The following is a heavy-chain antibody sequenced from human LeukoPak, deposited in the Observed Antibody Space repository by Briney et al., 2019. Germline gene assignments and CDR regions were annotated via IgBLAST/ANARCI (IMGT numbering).Heavy chain of an antibody. CDR3: ARQASDHLFDY. Sequence: PSETLSLTCTVSGVSISSYYWSWIRQPPGKGLEWIAYINYSGRINYNPSLESRVTISVETSKNQCSLKVNSVSAADTAVYYCARQASDHLFDYWGQGILVTVSS. V-gene: IGHV4-59*08. D-gene: IGHD2-21*02. J-gene: IGHJ4*02. CDR1: GVSISSYY. CDR2: INYSGRI.